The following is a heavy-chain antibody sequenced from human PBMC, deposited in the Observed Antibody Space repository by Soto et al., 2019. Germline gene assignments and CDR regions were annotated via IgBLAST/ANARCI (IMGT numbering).Heavy chain of an antibody. Sequence: PSETLSLTCTVSGGSVSSGSYYWSWIRQPPGKGLEWIGYIYYSGSTNYNPSLKSRVTISVDTSKNQFSLKLSSVTAADTAVYYCARDSSGWYSTYYYGMDVWGQGTTVTVSS. CDR3: ARDSSGWYSTYYYGMDV. CDR2: IYYSGST. J-gene: IGHJ6*02. D-gene: IGHD6-19*01. V-gene: IGHV4-61*01. CDR1: GGSVSSGSYY.